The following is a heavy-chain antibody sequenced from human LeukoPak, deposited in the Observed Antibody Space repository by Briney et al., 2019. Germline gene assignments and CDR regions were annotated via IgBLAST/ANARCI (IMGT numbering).Heavy chain of an antibody. D-gene: IGHD6-13*01. Sequence: GGSLRLSCAASGFTFSSCAMSWVRQAPGEGLEWVSAIRGSGGSTYYADSVKGRFTISRDNSKSTLYLQMNSLRAEDTAVYYCAKDQDSSSPSNWFDPWGQGTLVTVSS. CDR2: IRGSGGST. CDR1: GFTFSSCA. CDR3: AKDQDSSSPSNWFDP. J-gene: IGHJ5*02. V-gene: IGHV3-23*01.